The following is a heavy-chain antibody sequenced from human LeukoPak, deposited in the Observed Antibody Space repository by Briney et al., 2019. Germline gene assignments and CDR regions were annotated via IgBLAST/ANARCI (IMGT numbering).Heavy chain of an antibody. J-gene: IGHJ4*02. D-gene: IGHD3-10*01. CDR2: INHSGST. V-gene: IGHV4-34*01. Sequence: SETLSLTCAVYGGSFSGYYWSWIRQPPEKGLEWIGEINHSGSTNYNPSLKSRVTISVDTSKNQFSLKLSSVTAADTAVYYCARGRVYYGSGSYGYWGQGTLVTVSS. CDR3: ARGRVYYGSGSYGY. CDR1: GGSFSGYY.